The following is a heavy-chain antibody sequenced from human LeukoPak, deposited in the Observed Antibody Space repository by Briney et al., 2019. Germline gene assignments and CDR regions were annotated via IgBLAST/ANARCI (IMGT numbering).Heavy chain of an antibody. CDR2: ISYDGSKK. V-gene: IGHV3-30*03. Sequence: PGGSLRLSRAASGFTFSDYSVHWVRQAPGKGLEWVAVISYDGSKKYYADSVKGRFTISRDNAKNSLYLQMSNLRAEDTAVYFCARGGGLDVWGQGATVTVSS. D-gene: IGHD3-16*01. CDR3: ARGGGLDV. CDR1: GFTFSDYS. J-gene: IGHJ6*02.